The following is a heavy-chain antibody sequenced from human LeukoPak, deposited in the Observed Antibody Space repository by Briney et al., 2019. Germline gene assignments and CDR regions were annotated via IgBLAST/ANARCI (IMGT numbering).Heavy chain of an antibody. CDR3: ATAPLIAAALPDAFDI. CDR2: INPSGGST. V-gene: IGHV1-46*01. D-gene: IGHD6-13*01. Sequence: ASVKVSCKASGYTFTSYYIHWVRQAPGQGLEWMGIINPSGGSTSYAQKFQGRVTMTRDTSTSTAYMELSSLRSEDTAVYYCATAPLIAAALPDAFDIWGQGTMVTVSS. CDR1: GYTFTSYY. J-gene: IGHJ3*02.